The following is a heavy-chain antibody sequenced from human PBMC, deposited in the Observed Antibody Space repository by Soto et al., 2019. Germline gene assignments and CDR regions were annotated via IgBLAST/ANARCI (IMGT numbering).Heavy chain of an antibody. CDR1: GYTFTSYD. J-gene: IGHJ6*03. CDR2: MNPNSGNT. V-gene: IGHV1-8*01. CDR3: ARSPSRPYYMDV. Sequence: ASVKVSCKASGYTFTSYDINWVRQATGQGLEWMGWMNPNSGNTGYAQKFQGRVTMTRNTSISTAYMELSSLRSEDTAVYYCARSPSRPYYMDVWGKGTTVTVSS.